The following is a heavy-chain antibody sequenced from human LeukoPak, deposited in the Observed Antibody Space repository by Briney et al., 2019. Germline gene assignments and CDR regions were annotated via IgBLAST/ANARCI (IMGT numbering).Heavy chain of an antibody. D-gene: IGHD3-22*01. CDR1: GFTFSSNS. CDR3: ARRINYYDSSGYYYVRYFGS. J-gene: IGHJ4*02. CDR2: ISSSSSYI. V-gene: IGHV3-21*01. Sequence: GGSLRLSCAASGFTFSSNSMNWVRQAPGKGLEWVSSISSSSSYIYYADSVKGRFTISRDNAKNTLYLQMNSLGAEDTAVYYCARRINYYDSSGYYYVRYFGSWGQGTLVAVSS.